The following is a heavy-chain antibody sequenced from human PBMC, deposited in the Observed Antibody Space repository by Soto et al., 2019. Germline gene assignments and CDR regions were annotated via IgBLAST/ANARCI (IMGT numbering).Heavy chain of an antibody. CDR1: GGSFSGYY. V-gene: IGHV4-34*01. CDR2: INHSGST. CDR3: ARGMTTETPYAF. J-gene: IGHJ4*02. Sequence: SETLSLTCAVYGGSFSGYYWSWIRQPPGKGLEWIGEINHSGSTNYNPSLKSRVTISVDTSKNQFSLKLSSVTAADTAVYYCARGMTTETPYAFWGQGTLVTVSS. D-gene: IGHD3-16*01.